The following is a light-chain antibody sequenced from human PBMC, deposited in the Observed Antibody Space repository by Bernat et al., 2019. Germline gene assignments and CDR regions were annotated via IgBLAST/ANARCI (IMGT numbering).Light chain of an antibody. V-gene: IGKV3-20*01. Sequence: EIVLTQSPGTLSLSPGERATLSCRASQSVSSSYLAWYQQKPGQAPRLLIYGASSRATGIPDRFSGSGSGTDFTLTISRLKPEDLAVYYCQQYGCSPRTFRQGTKVEIK. CDR3: QQYGCSPRT. CDR2: GAS. CDR1: QSVSSSY. J-gene: IGKJ1*01.